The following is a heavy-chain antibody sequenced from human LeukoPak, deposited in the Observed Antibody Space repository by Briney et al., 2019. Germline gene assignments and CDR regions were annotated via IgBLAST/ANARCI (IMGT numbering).Heavy chain of an antibody. D-gene: IGHD6-13*01. J-gene: IGHJ4*02. V-gene: IGHV3-53*01. CDR1: GFTVSSNY. CDR2: IYSGGST. CDR3: ASHWAQQLVSDY. Sequence: PGGSLRLSCAASGFTVSSNYMSWVRQAPGKGLEWVSVIYSGGSTYYADSVKGRFTISRDNSKNTLYLQMNSLRAEDTAVYYCASHWAQQLVSDYWGQGTLVTVPS.